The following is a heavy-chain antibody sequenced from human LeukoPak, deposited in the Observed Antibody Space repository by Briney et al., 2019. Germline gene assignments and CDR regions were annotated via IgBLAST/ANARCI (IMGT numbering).Heavy chain of an antibody. CDR1: GGSFSGYY. Sequence: PSETLSLTCAVYGGSFSGYYWSWIRQPPGKGLEWIGEINHSGSTNYNPSLKSRVTISVDTSKNQFSLKLSSATAADTAVYYCARGRIAKIVVVHSFSYGMDVWGQGTTVTVSS. V-gene: IGHV4-34*01. CDR3: ARGRIAKIVVVHSFSYGMDV. CDR2: INHSGST. J-gene: IGHJ6*02. D-gene: IGHD3-22*01.